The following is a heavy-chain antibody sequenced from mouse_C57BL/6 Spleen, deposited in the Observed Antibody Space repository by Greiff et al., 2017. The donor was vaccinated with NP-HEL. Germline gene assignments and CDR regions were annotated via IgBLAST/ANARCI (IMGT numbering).Heavy chain of an antibody. J-gene: IGHJ4*01. Sequence: VQLQQSGAELVKPGASVKMSCKASGYTFTSYWITWVKQRPGQGLEWIGDIYPGSGSTNYNEKFKSKATLTVDTSSSTAYMQLSSLTSEDSAVYYCARWETGTGYYAMDYWGQGTSVTVSS. CDR1: GYTFTSYW. CDR3: ARWETGTGYYAMDY. CDR2: IYPGSGST. D-gene: IGHD4-1*01. V-gene: IGHV1-55*01.